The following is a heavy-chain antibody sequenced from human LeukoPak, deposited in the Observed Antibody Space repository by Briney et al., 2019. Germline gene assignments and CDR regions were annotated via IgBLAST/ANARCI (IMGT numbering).Heavy chain of an antibody. CDR2: IYTSGST. D-gene: IGHD6-6*01. J-gene: IGHJ4*02. Sequence: SETLSLTCTVSGGSISSGSYYWSWIRQPAGKGLEWIGRIYTSGSTYYNPSLKSRVTISVDTSKNQFSLKLSSVTAADTAVYYCARQARIAARPIDYWGQGTLVTVSS. V-gene: IGHV4-61*02. CDR1: GGSISSGSYY. CDR3: ARQARIAARPIDY.